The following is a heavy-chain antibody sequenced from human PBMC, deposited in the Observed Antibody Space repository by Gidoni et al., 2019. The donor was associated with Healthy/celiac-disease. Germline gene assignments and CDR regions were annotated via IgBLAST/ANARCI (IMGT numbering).Heavy chain of an antibody. D-gene: IGHD2-15*01. CDR1: GFTFSSYG. J-gene: IGHJ4*02. V-gene: IGHV3-33*01. CDR3: ASLWDMTAY. Sequence: QVQLVESGGGGVQPGRSLRLSCAASGFTFSSYGMHWVRQAPGKGLEWVAVIWYDGSNKYYADSVKGRFTISRDNSKNTLYLQMNSLRAEDTAVYYCASLWDMTAYWGQGTLVTVSS. CDR2: IWYDGSNK.